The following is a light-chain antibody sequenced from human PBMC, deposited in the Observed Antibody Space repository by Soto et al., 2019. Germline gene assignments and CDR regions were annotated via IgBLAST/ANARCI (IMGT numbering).Light chain of an antibody. V-gene: IGKV3-15*01. CDR1: RTVGSN. CDR3: QHYYTWPRT. CDR2: GAS. J-gene: IGKJ1*01. Sequence: ERVMTQSPVTLSVSPGERATLSCRASRTVGSNLAWYQQQPGQAPRLLIYGASTRATGIPARFSGSRSETEFTLNISSLQSEDFAVYYWQHYYTWPRTFGHGTQVEIK.